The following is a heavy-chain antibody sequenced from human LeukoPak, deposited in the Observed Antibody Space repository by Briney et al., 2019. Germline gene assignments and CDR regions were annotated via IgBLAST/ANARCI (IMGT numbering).Heavy chain of an antibody. V-gene: IGHV3-21*01. CDR2: ISSSTSYI. D-gene: IGHD4-17*01. Sequence: GGSLRLSCAASGFTFSSYSMNWIRQAPGKGLEWVSSISSSTSYIYYADSVKGRFTISKDNAKNSLHLQMNSLRAEDTAVYYCARAGGSTVSHSDYWGQGTLVTVSS. J-gene: IGHJ4*02. CDR1: GFTFSSYS. CDR3: ARAGGSTVSHSDY.